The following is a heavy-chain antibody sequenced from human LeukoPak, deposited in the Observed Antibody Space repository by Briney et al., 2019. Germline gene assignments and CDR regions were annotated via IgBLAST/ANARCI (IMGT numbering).Heavy chain of an antibody. J-gene: IGHJ4*02. CDR2: IYSGGST. D-gene: IGHD6-19*01. CDR3: ARGAYSSGWAYFDH. CDR1: GFTVSSNY. Sequence: GGSLRLSCAASGFTVSSNYMSWVRQAPGKGLEWVSVIYSGGSTYYADSVKGRFTISRDNSKNTLYLQMNSLRAEDTAVYYCARGAYSSGWAYFDHWGQGTLVTVSS. V-gene: IGHV3-66*01.